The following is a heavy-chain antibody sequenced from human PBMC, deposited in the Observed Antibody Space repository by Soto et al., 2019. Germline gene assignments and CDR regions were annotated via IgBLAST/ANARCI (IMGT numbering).Heavy chain of an antibody. V-gene: IGHV3-53*01. CDR2: IFSGGNT. CDR3: ARGPQSGDTHMVRSYLDN. D-gene: IGHD5-18*01. Sequence: GGSLRLSCAASGFTVSSNYMSWVRQAPGKGLEWLSVIFSGGNTYYADSVKGRFTISRDLSRNTLYLQMNSLRAEDTAVYYCARGPQSGDTHMVRSYLDNWGQGILVTVSS. J-gene: IGHJ4*02. CDR1: GFTVSSNY.